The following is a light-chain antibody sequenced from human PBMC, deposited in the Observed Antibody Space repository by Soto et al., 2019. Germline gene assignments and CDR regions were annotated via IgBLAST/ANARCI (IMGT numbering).Light chain of an antibody. CDR1: TGAVTSGHY. V-gene: IGLV7-46*01. J-gene: IGLJ7*01. CDR2: DTN. Sequence: QAVVTQEPSLTVSPGGTVTLTCGSSTGAVTSGHYPYWFQQKPGQAPRTLIFDTNKKHSWTPARFPGSLLGGKAALTLSGAQPEDEAEYYCLLSYSGAAVFGGGTQLTVL. CDR3: LLSYSGAAV.